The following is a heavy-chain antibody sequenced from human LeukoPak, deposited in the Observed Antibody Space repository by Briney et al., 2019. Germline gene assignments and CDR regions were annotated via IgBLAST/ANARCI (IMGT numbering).Heavy chain of an antibody. J-gene: IGHJ4*02. CDR2: IYSGGST. CDR3: ARVPVGATTGYYFDY. CDR1: GLTVSSNY. D-gene: IGHD1-26*01. V-gene: IGHV3-53*05. Sequence: TGGSLRLSCAASGLTVSSNYMSWVRQAPGKGLEWVSIIYSGGSTYYADSVKGRFTISRDNSKNTLYLQMNSLRSEDTAVYYCARVPVGATTGYYFDYWGQGTLVTVSS.